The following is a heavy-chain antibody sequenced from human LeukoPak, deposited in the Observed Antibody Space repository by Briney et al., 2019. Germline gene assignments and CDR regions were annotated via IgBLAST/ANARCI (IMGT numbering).Heavy chain of an antibody. CDR3: ARDIAAAGTSTSHFDY. CDR2: IYYSGST. J-gene: IGHJ4*02. Sequence: SQTLSLTCTVPGGSISSGGYYWSWIRQHPGKGLEWIGYIYYSGSTYYNPSLKSRVTISVDTSKNQFSLKLSSVTAADTAVYYCARDIAAAGTSTSHFDYWGQGTLVTVSS. CDR1: GGSISSGGYY. V-gene: IGHV4-31*03. D-gene: IGHD6-13*01.